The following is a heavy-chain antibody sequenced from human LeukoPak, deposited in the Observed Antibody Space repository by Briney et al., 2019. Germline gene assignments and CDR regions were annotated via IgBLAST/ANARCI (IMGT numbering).Heavy chain of an antibody. V-gene: IGHV4-59*08. D-gene: IGHD1-26*01. CDR3: ARHVGATPWDYFDY. Sequence: SETLSLTCTVSGASMNSNYWSWIRQPPGRGLEWIGYIYYSGNTNSSPSLRSRVTISGDTSKSQFSLRLSSVSAADTAVYYCARHVGATPWDYFDYWGQGTLVTVSS. J-gene: IGHJ4*02. CDR1: GASMNSNY. CDR2: IYYSGNT.